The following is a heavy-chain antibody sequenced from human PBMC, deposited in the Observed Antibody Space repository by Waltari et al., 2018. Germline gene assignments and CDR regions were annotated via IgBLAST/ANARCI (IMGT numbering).Heavy chain of an antibody. J-gene: IGHJ3*02. V-gene: IGHV4-38-2*01. Sequence: QVQLQESGPGLVKPSETLSLTCAVSGYSISSGYYWGWIRQPPGKGLEWIGSIYHSGSTYYNPSLKSRVTISVDPSKNQFSLKLSSVTAADTAVYYCARAYYYGSGSYYWDAFDIWGQGTMVTVSS. CDR3: ARAYYYGSGSYYWDAFDI. CDR2: IYHSGST. D-gene: IGHD3-10*01. CDR1: GYSISSGYY.